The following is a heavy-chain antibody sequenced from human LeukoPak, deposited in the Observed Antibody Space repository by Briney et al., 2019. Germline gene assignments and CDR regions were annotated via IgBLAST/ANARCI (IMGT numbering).Heavy chain of an antibody. V-gene: IGHV3-21*01. J-gene: IGHJ4*02. D-gene: IGHD6-13*01. CDR1: GFTFSSYS. Sequence: PGGSLRLSCAASGFTFSSYSMNWVRQAPGKGLDWVSSISSSSSYIYYADSVKGRPTISRDNAKNSLYLQMNSLRAEDTAVYYCARHIATIAAAAVDYWGQGTLVTVSS. CDR2: ISSSSSYI. CDR3: ARHIATIAAAAVDY.